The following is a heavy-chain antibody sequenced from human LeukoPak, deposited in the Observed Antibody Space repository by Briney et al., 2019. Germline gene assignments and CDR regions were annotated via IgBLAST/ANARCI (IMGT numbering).Heavy chain of an antibody. V-gene: IGHV3-23*01. CDR3: AKGWSCSD. D-gene: IGHD2-15*01. CDR1: GFTFSSYA. Sequence: PGGSLRLSCAASGFTFSSYAMTWVRQAPGKGLEWVSAVSDDGEAEYAGSVKGRFTVSRDNSKNTLYLQMGSLRPEDTAVYYCAKGWSCSDWGQGTLVSVSS. CDR2: VSDDGEA. J-gene: IGHJ4*02.